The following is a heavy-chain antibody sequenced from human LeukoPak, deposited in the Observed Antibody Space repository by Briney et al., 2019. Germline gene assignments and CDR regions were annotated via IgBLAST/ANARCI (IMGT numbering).Heavy chain of an antibody. V-gene: IGHV3-48*04. CDR3: ATDSGYCSSTSCSPRGFDP. D-gene: IGHD2-2*01. Sequence: GGSLRLSCAASGFSFSSYSMNWVRQAPGKGLEWVSYISSGSSVIYYADSVKGRFTISRDNAKNSLYLQMNTLRAEDTAVYYCATDSGYCSSTSCSPRGFDPWGQGTLVTVSS. CDR2: ISSGSSVI. CDR1: GFSFSSYS. J-gene: IGHJ5*02.